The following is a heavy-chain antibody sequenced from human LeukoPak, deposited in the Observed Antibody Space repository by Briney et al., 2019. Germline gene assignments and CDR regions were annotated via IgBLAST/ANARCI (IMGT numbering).Heavy chain of an antibody. CDR2: FFYSGST. J-gene: IGHJ3*02. D-gene: IGHD3-16*01. CDR1: GGSVSSGSYY. V-gene: IGHV4-61*01. Sequence: PSETLSLTCTVSGGSVSSGSYYWSWIRQPPGKGLEWIGYFFYSGSTNYNPSLKSRVTISADTSKNQFSLKLSSVTAADTAVYYCARDGLSGSWGSSYAFDIWGQGTMVTVSS. CDR3: ARDGLSGSWGSSYAFDI.